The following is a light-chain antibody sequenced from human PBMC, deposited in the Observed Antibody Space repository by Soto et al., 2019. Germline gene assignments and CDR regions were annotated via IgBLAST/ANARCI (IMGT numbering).Light chain of an antibody. V-gene: IGLV2-14*01. Sequence: QSVLTQPASVSGSPGHSITISCTGTSSDVGGYRYVSWFQHHPGKAPKLIIYEVSNRPSGISDRFSGSKSGNTASLTISGLQAEDEADYYCNSYTSTTPYVFGTGTKVTVL. CDR2: EVS. CDR1: SSDVGGYRY. J-gene: IGLJ1*01. CDR3: NSYTSTTPYV.